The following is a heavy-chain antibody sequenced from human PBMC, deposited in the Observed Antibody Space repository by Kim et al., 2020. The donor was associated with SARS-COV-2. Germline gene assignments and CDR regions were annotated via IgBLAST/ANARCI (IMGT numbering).Heavy chain of an antibody. V-gene: IGHV4-39*01. D-gene: IGHD3-9*01. CDR3: ARYSPPTLRYQV. J-gene: IGHJ6*02. CDR1: GGSISSSSYY. Sequence: SETLSLTCTVSGGSISSSSYYWGWIRQPPGKGLEWIGSIYYSGSTYYNPSLKSRVTISVDTSKNQFSLKLSSVTAADTAVYYCARYSPPTLRYQVWGQGTTVTVSS. CDR2: IYYSGST.